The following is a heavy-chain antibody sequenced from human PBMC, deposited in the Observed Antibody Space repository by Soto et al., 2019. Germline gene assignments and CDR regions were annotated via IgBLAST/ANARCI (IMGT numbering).Heavy chain of an antibody. D-gene: IGHD1-20*01. CDR2: IDWDDDK. CDR3: ARGRRDGHNNDAFDI. CDR1: GFSLSTSGMC. Sequence: VSGPTLVNPTQTLTLTCTLSGFSLSTSGMCVSWIRQPPGKALEWLALIDWDDDKYYSTSLKTRLTISKDTSKNQVVLTMTNMDPVDTATYYCARGRRDGHNNDAFDIWGQGTMVTVS. V-gene: IGHV2-70*01. J-gene: IGHJ3*02.